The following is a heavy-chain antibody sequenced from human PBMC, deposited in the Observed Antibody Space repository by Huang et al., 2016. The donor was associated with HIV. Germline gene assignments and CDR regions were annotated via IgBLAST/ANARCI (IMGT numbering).Heavy chain of an antibody. J-gene: IGHJ4*02. Sequence: HVQLVQSGADVKKPGASVKVSCKASGYTFDSYGINWVRQAPGQGLEWMGWSSPNSGTKNHAQNIQGRVTMTTDTTTSTAYMELRILTSDDTAVYYCARDATGYGTGWSTEFDYWGQGTLVTVSS. CDR2: SSPNSGTK. CDR3: ARDATGYGTGWSTEFDY. CDR1: GYTFDSYG. D-gene: IGHD6-19*01. V-gene: IGHV1-18*04.